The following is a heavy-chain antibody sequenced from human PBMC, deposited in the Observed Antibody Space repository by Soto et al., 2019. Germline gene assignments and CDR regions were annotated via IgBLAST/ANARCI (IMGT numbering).Heavy chain of an antibody. CDR1: GDSMSGFY. CDR3: ARFRRNYFDY. CDR2: INYVGRTS. V-gene: IGHV4-59*01. D-gene: IGHD3-10*01. J-gene: IGHJ4*02. Sequence: SETLSLTCTVSGDSMSGFYWSWIRQTPGKGLEWIGYINYVGRTSYYSPSLQSRVTISLDSSKNQFSLILSSVTAADTAVYFCARFRRNYFDYWGQGTQVTV.